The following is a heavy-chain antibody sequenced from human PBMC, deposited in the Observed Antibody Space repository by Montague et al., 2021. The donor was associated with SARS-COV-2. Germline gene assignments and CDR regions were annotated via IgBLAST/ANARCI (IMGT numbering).Heavy chain of an antibody. Sequence: SETLSLTCTVSGYSISSGYYWGWSRQPPGKGLEWMGSIYHSGSTXYNPSLKSRVTISVDTSKNQFSLKLSSVTAADTAVYYCARSQDCSTTSCHFNYWGQGTLVTVSS. D-gene: IGHD2-2*01. CDR3: ARSQDCSTTSCHFNY. J-gene: IGHJ4*02. CDR2: IYHSGST. V-gene: IGHV4-38-2*02. CDR1: GYSISSGYY.